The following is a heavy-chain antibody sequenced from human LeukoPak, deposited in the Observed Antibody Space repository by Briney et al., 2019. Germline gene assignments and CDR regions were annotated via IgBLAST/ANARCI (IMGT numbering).Heavy chain of an antibody. CDR3: ASWWAATRDAFDI. CDR2: IYYSGST. CDR1: GGSISSSSYY. Sequence: KPSETLSLTCTVSGGSISSSSYYWGWIRQPPGKGLEWIGSIYYSGSTYYNPSLKSRVTISVDTSKNQFSLKLSSVTAADTAVYYCASWWAATRDAFDIWGQGTMVTVSS. D-gene: IGHD2-15*01. V-gene: IGHV4-39*07. J-gene: IGHJ3*02.